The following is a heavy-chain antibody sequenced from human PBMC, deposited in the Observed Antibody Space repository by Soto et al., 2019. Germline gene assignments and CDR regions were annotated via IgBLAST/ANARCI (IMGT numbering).Heavy chain of an antibody. CDR1: GGSISSSSYY. CDR3: AGRMITFGGVIVRPHYFDY. Sequence: SETLSLTCTVSGGSISSSSYYWGWIRQPPGKGLEWIGSIYYSGSTYYNPSLKSRVTISVDTSKNQFSLKLSSVTAADTAVYYCAGRMITFGGVIVRPHYFDYWGQGTLVTVSS. J-gene: IGHJ4*02. D-gene: IGHD3-16*02. CDR2: IYYSGST. V-gene: IGHV4-39*01.